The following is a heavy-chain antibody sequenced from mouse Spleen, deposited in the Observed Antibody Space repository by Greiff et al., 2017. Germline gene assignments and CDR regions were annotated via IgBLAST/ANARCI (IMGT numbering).Heavy chain of an antibody. CDR1: GYAFSSSW. J-gene: IGHJ1*01. D-gene: IGHD6-5*01. Sequence: QVQLQQSGPELVKPGASVKISCKASGYAFSSSWMNWVKQRPGKGLEWIGRIYPGDGDTNYNGKFKGKATLTADKSSSTAYMQLSSLTSEDSAVYFCAGLWYFDVWGAGTTVTVSS. V-gene: IGHV1-82*01. CDR2: IYPGDGDT. CDR3: AGLWYFDV.